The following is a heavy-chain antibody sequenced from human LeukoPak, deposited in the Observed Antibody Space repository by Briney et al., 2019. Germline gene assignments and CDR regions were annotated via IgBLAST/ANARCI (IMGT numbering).Heavy chain of an antibody. J-gene: IGHJ4*02. CDR1: GGTFSSYA. V-gene: IGHV1-69*13. CDR2: IIPIFGTA. Sequence: ASVKVSCKASGGTFSSYAISWVRQAPGQGLEWMGGIIPIFGTANYAQKFQGRVTITADESTSTAYMELSSLRSEDTAVYYCARSSEAAYYDSSPTGLYYFDYWGQGTLVTVSS. CDR3: ARSSEAAYYDSSPTGLYYFDY. D-gene: IGHD3-22*01.